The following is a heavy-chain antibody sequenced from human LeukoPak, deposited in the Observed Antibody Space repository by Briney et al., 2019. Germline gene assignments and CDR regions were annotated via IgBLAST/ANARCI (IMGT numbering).Heavy chain of an antibody. V-gene: IGHV3-23*01. CDR2: ISGSGGST. CDR1: GFTFSSYA. J-gene: IGHJ5*02. D-gene: IGHD4-17*01. Sequence: GGPLRLSCAASGFTFSSYAMSWVRQAPGKGLEWVSAISGSGGSTYYADSVKGRFTISRDNSKNTLYLQMNSLRAEDTAVYYCAKANDYGDFNWFDPWGQGTLVTVSS. CDR3: AKANDYGDFNWFDP.